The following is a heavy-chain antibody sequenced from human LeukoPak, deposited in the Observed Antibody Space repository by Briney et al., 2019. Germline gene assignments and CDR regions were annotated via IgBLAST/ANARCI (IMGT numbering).Heavy chain of an antibody. Sequence: ASVKVSCKASGYTFTSYYMHWVRQAPGQGLEWMGIINPSGGSTSYAQKFQGRVTMTRDTSTSTVYMELSSLRSEDTAVYYCARDIYRIVVVPAAIYDDAFDIWGQGTMVTVSS. CDR1: GYTFTSYY. CDR3: ARDIYRIVVVPAAIYDDAFDI. D-gene: IGHD2-2*01. V-gene: IGHV1-46*01. J-gene: IGHJ3*02. CDR2: INPSGGST.